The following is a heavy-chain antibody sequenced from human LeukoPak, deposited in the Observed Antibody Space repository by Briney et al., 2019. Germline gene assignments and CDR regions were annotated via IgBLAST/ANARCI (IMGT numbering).Heavy chain of an antibody. Sequence: SETLSLTCTVSGGSISGYYWSWIRQPPGKGLEWIGYLYYSGSTNYNPSLKSRVTISVDTSMNQFSLELSSVTAADTAVYYCAKDLEKGIAVAGNNWFDPWGQGTLVTVSS. CDR1: GGSISGYY. J-gene: IGHJ5*02. D-gene: IGHD6-19*01. CDR3: AKDLEKGIAVAGNNWFDP. CDR2: LYYSGST. V-gene: IGHV4-59*01.